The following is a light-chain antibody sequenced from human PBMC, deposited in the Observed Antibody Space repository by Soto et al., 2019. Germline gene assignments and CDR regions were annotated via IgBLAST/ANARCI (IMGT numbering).Light chain of an antibody. CDR3: QQRSNWPLIT. V-gene: IGKV3-11*01. J-gene: IGKJ5*01. Sequence: EVVLTQSPATLSWSPGERATLSCRASQSVSSYLAWYQQKPGQAPSLLIYDASNRATGIPARFSGSGSGTDFTLTISSLEPEDFAVYYCQQRSNWPLITFGQGTRLEIK. CDR2: DAS. CDR1: QSVSSY.